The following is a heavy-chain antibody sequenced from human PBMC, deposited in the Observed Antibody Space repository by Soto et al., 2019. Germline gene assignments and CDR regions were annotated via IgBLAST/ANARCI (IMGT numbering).Heavy chain of an antibody. Sequence: AETRSLTCTFSVGSVISVSYYWSCILQPPWKGLELIVYIYYSVSTNYNPSLNSRVTISVDTSKNQFSLKLSSVTAADTAVYYRAREASSSSRPPRYYYGMDVWGQGTTVTVSS. CDR3: AREASSSSRPPRYYYGMDV. CDR2: IYYSVST. D-gene: IGHD6-13*01. CDR1: VGSVISVSYY. V-gene: IGHV4-61*01. J-gene: IGHJ6*02.